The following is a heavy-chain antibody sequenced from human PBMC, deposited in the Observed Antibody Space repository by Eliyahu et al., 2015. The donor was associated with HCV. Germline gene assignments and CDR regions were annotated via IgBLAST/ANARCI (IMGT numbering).Heavy chain of an antibody. J-gene: IGHJ3*02. CDR2: IYYSGST. CDR3: ARIARVRGVINAFDI. CDR1: GGSISSSSYY. Sequence: QLQLQESGPGLVKPSETLSLTCTASGGSISSSSYYWGWIRQPPGKGLEWIGSIYYSGSTYYNPSLKSRVTISVDTSKNQFSLKLSSVTAADTAVYYCARIARVRGVINAFDIWGQGTMVTVSS. D-gene: IGHD3-10*01. V-gene: IGHV4-39*01.